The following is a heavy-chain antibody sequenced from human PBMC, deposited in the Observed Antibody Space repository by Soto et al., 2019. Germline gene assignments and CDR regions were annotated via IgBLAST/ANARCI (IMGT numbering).Heavy chain of an antibody. CDR3: ARAIGPTLFDY. CDR1: GFTFSSYD. J-gene: IGHJ4*02. D-gene: IGHD3-22*01. CDR2: IGTTGDT. Sequence: GGSLRLSCSASGFTFSSYDMHWVRQGTGKGLEWVSAIGTTGDTYYAGSVKGRSTISRENAKNSLYLQMNSLRAGDTAIYFCARAIGPTLFDYWGQGTLVTVSS. V-gene: IGHV3-13*04.